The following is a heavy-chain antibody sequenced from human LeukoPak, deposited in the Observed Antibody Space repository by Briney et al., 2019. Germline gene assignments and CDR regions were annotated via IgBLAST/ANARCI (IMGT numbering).Heavy chain of an antibody. V-gene: IGHV1-3*01. D-gene: IGHD6-19*01. CDR2: INAGNGNT. J-gene: IGHJ4*02. CDR3: AREELTAVAGYFDY. Sequence: ASVKVSCKASGYTFTSYAMHWVRQAPGQRLEWMGWINAGNGNTKYSQKFQGRVTITRDTSASTVYMELSSLRSEDTAVYYCAREELTAVAGYFDYWGQGTLVTVSS. CDR1: GYTFTSYA.